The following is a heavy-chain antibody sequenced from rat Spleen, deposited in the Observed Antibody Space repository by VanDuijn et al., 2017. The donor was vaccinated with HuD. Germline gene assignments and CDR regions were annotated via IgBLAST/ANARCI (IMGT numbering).Heavy chain of an antibody. CDR3: ARFMFTTDYVMDA. D-gene: IGHD1-6*01. CDR1: GFTFSDYN. Sequence: EVQLVESGGGLEQPGRSLKLSCAASGFTFSDYNMAWVRQAPKKGLEWVATIIYDGSRTFYRDSVKGRFTLSRDNRKSTLYLQMDSLRSEETATYYCARFMFTTDYVMDAWGQGASVTVSS. V-gene: IGHV5S10*01. CDR2: IIYDGSRT. J-gene: IGHJ4*01.